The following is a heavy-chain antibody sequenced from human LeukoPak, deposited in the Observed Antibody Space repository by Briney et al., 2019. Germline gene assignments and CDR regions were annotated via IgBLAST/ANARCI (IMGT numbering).Heavy chain of an antibody. CDR1: GFTFSSYS. J-gene: IGHJ3*02. D-gene: IGHD3-22*01. V-gene: IGHV3-64*01. CDR2: ISSNGGST. CDR3: ARSYRAGPPYYDSSGYYYRDAFDI. Sequence: PGGSLRLSCAASGFTFSSYSMNWVRQAPGKGLEYVSAISSNGGSTYYANSVKGRFTISRDNSKNTLYLQMGSLRAEDMAVYYCARSYRAGPPYYDSSGYYYRDAFDIWGQGTMVTVSS.